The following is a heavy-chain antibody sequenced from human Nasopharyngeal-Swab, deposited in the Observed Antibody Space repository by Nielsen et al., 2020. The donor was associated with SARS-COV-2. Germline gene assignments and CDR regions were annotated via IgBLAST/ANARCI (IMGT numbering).Heavy chain of an antibody. J-gene: IGHJ6*02. D-gene: IGHD6-6*01. CDR1: GGTFSSYA. Sequence: SVKVSCKASGGTFSSYAISWVRQAPGQGLEWMGGIIPIFGTANYAQKFQGRVTITADESTSTAYMELSSLRSEDTAVYYCARRTYSSSSGDYYYGMDVWGQGTTVTVSS. CDR2: IIPIFGTA. CDR3: ARRTYSSSSGDYYYGMDV. V-gene: IGHV1-69*13.